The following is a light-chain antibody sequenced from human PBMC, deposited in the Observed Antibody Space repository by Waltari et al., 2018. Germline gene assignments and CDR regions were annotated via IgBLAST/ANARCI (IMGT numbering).Light chain of an antibody. CDR1: SSHIGLAT. J-gene: IGLJ3*02. CDR2: TTD. Sequence: QSVLTQPPSASGTPGQRVTISCSGSSSHIGLATVNWYQQFPGAAPKLLIHTTDQRPSGVPDRFSGSKSGTSASLAISGLQSEDEADYFCASWDGRLNGVVFGGGTKLTVL. V-gene: IGLV1-44*01. CDR3: ASWDGRLNGVV.